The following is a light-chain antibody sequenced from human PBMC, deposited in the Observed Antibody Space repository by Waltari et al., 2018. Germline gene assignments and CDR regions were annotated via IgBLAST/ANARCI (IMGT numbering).Light chain of an antibody. V-gene: IGKV1-5*03. CDR2: KAS. J-gene: IGKJ3*01. CDR3: QQYNTYVT. CDR1: QSISTW. Sequence: DIQMTQSPSTLSASVGDRVTITCRASQSISTWLAWYRQKPGKAPNLLIYKASSLESGVPSRFSGSGSGTEFTLTISSLQPDDFATFYCQQYNTYVTFGPGTKVDIK.